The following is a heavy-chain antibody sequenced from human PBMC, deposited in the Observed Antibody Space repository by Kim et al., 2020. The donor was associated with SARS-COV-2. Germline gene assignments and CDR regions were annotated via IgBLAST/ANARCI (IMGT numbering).Heavy chain of an antibody. V-gene: IGHV3-9*01. CDR3: AKDIGAAARNWFDP. J-gene: IGHJ5*02. Sequence: DSVKGRFNISRDNAKNSLYLQMNSLRAEDTALYYCAKDIGAAARNWFDPWGQGTLVTVSS. D-gene: IGHD6-13*01.